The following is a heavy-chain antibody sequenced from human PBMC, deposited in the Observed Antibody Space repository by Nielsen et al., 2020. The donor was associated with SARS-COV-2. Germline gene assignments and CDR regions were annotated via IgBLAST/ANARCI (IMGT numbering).Heavy chain of an antibody. J-gene: IGHJ4*02. V-gene: IGHV1-3*01. CDR3: ARHLRGYIDY. Sequence: ASVKVSCKSSGYIFTNYGLHWVRQAPGQSLDWLGWINPFNGYTEYSEKFQGRVTITRDTSASTAYMDLSSLRSEDTAVYYCARHLRGYIDYWGQGTLVTVSS. CDR2: INPFNGYT. CDR1: GYIFTNYG.